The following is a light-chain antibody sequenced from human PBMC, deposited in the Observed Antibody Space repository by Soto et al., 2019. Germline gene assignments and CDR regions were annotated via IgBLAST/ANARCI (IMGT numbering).Light chain of an antibody. CDR3: QQYYNWPPWT. V-gene: IGKV3-15*01. CDR1: QSVSSN. Sequence: EIVMTQSPATLSVSPGERATLSCRASQSVSSNLAWYQQKPGQAPRLLIYGASARATGIPARFSGSRSGTEFTLTISSLQSEDFAVYYCQQYYNWPPWTFGPGTKVDIK. J-gene: IGKJ3*01. CDR2: GAS.